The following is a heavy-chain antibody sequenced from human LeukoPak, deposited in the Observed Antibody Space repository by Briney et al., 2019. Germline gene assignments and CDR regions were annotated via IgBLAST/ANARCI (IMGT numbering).Heavy chain of an antibody. J-gene: IGHJ3*02. CDR3: ARQWKPYYCSSTSCYWGAFDI. CDR1: GYTFTVYY. D-gene: IGHD2-2*01. CDR2: INPNSGGT. Sequence: ASVKVSCKASGYTFTVYYMHWVRQAPGQGLEWMGWINPNSGGTNYAQKFQGRVTITRDTSISTAYMELSRLRSDDTAVYYCARQWKPYYCSSTSCYWGAFDIWGQGTMVTVSS. V-gene: IGHV1-2*02.